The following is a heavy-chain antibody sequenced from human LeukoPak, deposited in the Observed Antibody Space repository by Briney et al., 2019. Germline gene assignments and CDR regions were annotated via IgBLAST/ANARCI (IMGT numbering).Heavy chain of an antibody. CDR2: INAGNGNT. Sequence: ASVKVSCKASGYTFTSYAMHWVRQAPGQRLEWMGWINAGNGNTKYSQKFQGRVTTTRDTSASTAYMELSSLRSEGTAVYYCARDGGTSHYYFGYWGQGTLVTVSS. V-gene: IGHV1-3*01. CDR1: GYTFTSYA. D-gene: IGHD3-16*01. CDR3: ARDGGTSHYYFGY. J-gene: IGHJ4*02.